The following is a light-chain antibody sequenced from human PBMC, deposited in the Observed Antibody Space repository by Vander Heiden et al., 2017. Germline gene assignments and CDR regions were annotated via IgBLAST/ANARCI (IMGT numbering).Light chain of an antibody. Sequence: EIVMTQTHDSLADSLGERATINCMSSQSLLYSSNNKNYVAWYQQKPGQPPKLLIYWASTREAGVPDRFSGSGSGTDFTLAISSLQAEDVAVYYCQQYYSSPLTFGGGTKVAIK. CDR1: QSLLYSSNNKNY. CDR3: QQYYSSPLT. J-gene: IGKJ4*01. V-gene: IGKV4-1*01. CDR2: WAS.